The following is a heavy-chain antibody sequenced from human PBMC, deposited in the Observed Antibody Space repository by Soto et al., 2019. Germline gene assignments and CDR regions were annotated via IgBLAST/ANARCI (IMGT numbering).Heavy chain of an antibody. V-gene: IGHV4-59*08. D-gene: IGHD4-17*01. CDR2: IYYSGST. Sequence: QVQLQESGPGLVKPSETLSLTCTVSCGSISSYYWSWIRQPPGKGLEWIGYIYYSGSTNYNPSLKSRVTRSVDTSKNQLSLKLSSVTAADTAVYYCARRYGYYFDYWGQGTLVTVSS. J-gene: IGHJ4*02. CDR3: ARRYGYYFDY. CDR1: CGSISSYY.